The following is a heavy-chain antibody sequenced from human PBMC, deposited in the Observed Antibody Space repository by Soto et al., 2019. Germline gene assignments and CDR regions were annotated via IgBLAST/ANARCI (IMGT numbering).Heavy chain of an antibody. Sequence: SETLSLTCTVSGGSISSYYWSWIRQPPGKGLEWIGYIYYSGSTNYNPSLKSRVTISVDTSKNQFSLKLSSVTAADTAVYYCARVGYCSSTSCYPGYYYYMDVWGKGTTVTVSS. CDR2: IYYSGST. V-gene: IGHV4-59*08. CDR3: ARVGYCSSTSCYPGYYYYMDV. CDR1: GGSISSYY. D-gene: IGHD2-2*01. J-gene: IGHJ6*03.